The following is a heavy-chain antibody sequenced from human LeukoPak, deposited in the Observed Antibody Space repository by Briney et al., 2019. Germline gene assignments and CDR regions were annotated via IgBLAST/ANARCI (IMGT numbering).Heavy chain of an antibody. CDR2: ISGSGGTT. CDR1: GCTFSSYA. CDR3: AKDKYCTNGICYFDY. V-gene: IGHV3-23*01. Sequence: GGSLRLSCAASGCTFSSYAMSCVGQAPGKGLEWVSGISGSGGTTYYADSVKGRFTISRDKSKNTLYLQMDSLRAEDTAVYYCAKDKYCTNGICYFDYWGQGTLVTVSS. J-gene: IGHJ4*02. D-gene: IGHD2-8*01.